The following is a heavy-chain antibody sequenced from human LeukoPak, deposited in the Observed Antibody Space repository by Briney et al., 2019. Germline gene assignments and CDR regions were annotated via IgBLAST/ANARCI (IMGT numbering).Heavy chain of an antibody. CDR1: GYSFTRYW. J-gene: IGHJ4*02. Sequence: GESLKISCKTSGYSFTRYWIAWVRQTPGKGLEWMGIVYPDDSDTRYSPALQGQVTISADKSITTAYLHWSSLKASDTAAYYCARPSGTYFPFDYWGQGTLVTVSS. CDR3: ARPSGTYFPFDY. CDR2: VYPDDSDT. D-gene: IGHD1-26*01. V-gene: IGHV5-51*01.